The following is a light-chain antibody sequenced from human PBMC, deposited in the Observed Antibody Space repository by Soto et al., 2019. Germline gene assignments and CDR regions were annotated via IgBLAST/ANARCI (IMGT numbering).Light chain of an antibody. Sequence: EIVLTQSPGTLTLSPGERATLSCRASQSVRGYLAWYQQKPGQAPRRLIYDASYRVTGLPARFSGSGSGTDFTLTISSLEPEDFAVYYCQQRSDWPLTFGGGTKVDIK. CDR3: QQRSDWPLT. CDR2: DAS. V-gene: IGKV3-11*01. J-gene: IGKJ4*01. CDR1: QSVRGY.